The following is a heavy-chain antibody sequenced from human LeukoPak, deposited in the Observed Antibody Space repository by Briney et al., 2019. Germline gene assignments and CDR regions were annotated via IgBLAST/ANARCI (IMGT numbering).Heavy chain of an antibody. CDR1: GLHFSGTA. V-gene: IGHV3-23*01. Sequence: GGSLRLSYAASGLHFSGTAMSWVRQAPGKGLEWVSAISHDGMNAYYADSVKGRFTISRDNSKKTVSLEMSSLTAADTGVYYCAKDGAQYSSGPECDPRGQGALVTVSP. CDR2: ISHDGMNA. CDR3: AKDGAQYSSGPECDP. D-gene: IGHD6-19*01. J-gene: IGHJ5*02.